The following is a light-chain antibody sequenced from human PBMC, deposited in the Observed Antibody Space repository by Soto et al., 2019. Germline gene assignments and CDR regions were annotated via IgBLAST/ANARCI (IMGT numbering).Light chain of an antibody. J-gene: IGLJ1*01. CDR3: GAWDRSLSGYV. CDR2: DNN. V-gene: IGLV1-51*01. CDR1: NSNIGRSY. Sequence: QSVLTQPPSVSAAPGQKVTNSCSGNNSNIGRSYLSWYQQLPGTAPKLLIYDNNKRPSGTPHRFSGSKSGTSATLDITGLQTGDEANYYCGAWDRSLSGYVFGTGTKVTVL.